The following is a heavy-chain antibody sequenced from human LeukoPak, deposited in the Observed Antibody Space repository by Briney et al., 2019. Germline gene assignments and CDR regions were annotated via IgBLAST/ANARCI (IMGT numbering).Heavy chain of an antibody. CDR3: ARDYYGHGSGLCDF. J-gene: IGHJ2*01. CDR1: GYTFTGYN. CDR2: INPNSGDT. D-gene: IGHD4-17*01. Sequence: ASVKVSCKTSGYTFTGYNLNWVRQAPGQGLEWMGWINPNSGDTDYEQKFQGRVTMTRDTSISTAFLELSRLTSGDTAVYYCARDYYGHGSGLCDFWGRGTLLTVSS. V-gene: IGHV1-2*02.